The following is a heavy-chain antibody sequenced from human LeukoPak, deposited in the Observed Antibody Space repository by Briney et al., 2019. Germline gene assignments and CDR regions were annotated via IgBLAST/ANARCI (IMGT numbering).Heavy chain of an antibody. V-gene: IGHV1-18*04. CDR1: GYTFTSYY. CDR2: ISAYNGNT. D-gene: IGHD3-3*01. CDR3: AKDVLRFLEWFHDAFDI. J-gene: IGHJ3*02. Sequence: ASVKVSCKASGYTFTSYYMHWVRQAPGQGLEWMGWISAYNGNTNYAQKLQGRVTMTTDTSTSTAYMELRSLRSDDTAVYYCAKDVLRFLEWFHDAFDIWGQGTMVTVSS.